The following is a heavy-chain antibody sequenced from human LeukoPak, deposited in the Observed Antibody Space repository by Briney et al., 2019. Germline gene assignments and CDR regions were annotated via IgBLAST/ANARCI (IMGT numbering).Heavy chain of an antibody. CDR3: AGSLRYYDFWSGYYTGSTAPFDY. J-gene: IGHJ4*02. D-gene: IGHD3-3*01. CDR1: GGSISSYY. V-gene: IGHV4-59*01. Sequence: PSETLSLTCTVSGGSISSYYWSWIRQPPGKGLEWIGYIYYSGSTNYNPSLKSRVTISVDTSKNQFSLKLSSVTVADTAVYYCAGSLRYYDFWSGYYTGSTAPFDYWGQGTLVTVSS. CDR2: IYYSGST.